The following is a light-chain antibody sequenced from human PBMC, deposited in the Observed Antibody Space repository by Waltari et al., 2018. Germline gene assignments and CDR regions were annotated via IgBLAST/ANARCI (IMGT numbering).Light chain of an antibody. CDR1: QSVSSSY. CDR3: QQDYNLPHT. J-gene: IGKJ1*01. V-gene: IGKV3D-7*01. CDR2: GAS. Sequence: EIVMTQSPATLSLSPGERATLSCRASQSVSSSYLSWYQQKPGQAPRLLIYGASTRATGIPARFSGSGSGTDFTLPISSLQPEDFAVYYCQQDYNLPHTFGQGTKVEIK.